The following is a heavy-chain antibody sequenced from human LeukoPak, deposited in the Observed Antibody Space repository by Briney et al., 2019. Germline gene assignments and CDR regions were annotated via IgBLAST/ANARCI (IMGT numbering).Heavy chain of an antibody. D-gene: IGHD3-10*02. CDR3: ARSTGSTMFIDY. J-gene: IGHJ4*02. V-gene: IGHV4-59*01. CDR1: GGSISPYY. Sequence: PSATLSLTCTVSGGSISPYYRSWIRQPPGKGLERLGYIYYNGNTDYNHSLKSRVAISVDTSKNQFSLKLSSVTAADTAVYYCARSTGSTMFIDYWGQGTLVTVSS. CDR2: IYYNGNT.